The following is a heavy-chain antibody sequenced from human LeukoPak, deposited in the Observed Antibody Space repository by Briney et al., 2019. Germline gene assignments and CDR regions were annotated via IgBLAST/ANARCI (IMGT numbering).Heavy chain of an antibody. D-gene: IGHD6-13*01. CDR2: IYSGGST. V-gene: IGHV3-53*01. CDR1: GFTVSSNY. J-gene: IGHJ4*02. CDR3: ARSPGQQLVLSLFDY. Sequence: GGSLRLSCAASGFTVSSNYMSWVRQAPGKGLEWVSVIYSGGSTYYADSVKGRFTISRDNSKNTLYLQMNSLRAEDTAVYYCARSPGQQLVLSLFDYWGQGTLVTVSS.